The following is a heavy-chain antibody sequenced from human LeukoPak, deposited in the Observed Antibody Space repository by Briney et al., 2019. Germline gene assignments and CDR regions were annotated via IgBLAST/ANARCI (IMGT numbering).Heavy chain of an antibody. CDR3: ARDHGSGYRWYGMDV. CDR1: GGSISSGGYY. V-gene: IGHV4-31*03. Sequence: NPSETLSLTCTVSGGSISSGGYYWSWLRQHPGKGLEWIGYIYYSGSTYYNPSLKSRVTISVDTSKNQFSLKLSSVTAADTAVYYCARDHGSGYRWYGMDVWGQGTTVTVSS. CDR2: IYYSGST. J-gene: IGHJ6*02. D-gene: IGHD3-22*01.